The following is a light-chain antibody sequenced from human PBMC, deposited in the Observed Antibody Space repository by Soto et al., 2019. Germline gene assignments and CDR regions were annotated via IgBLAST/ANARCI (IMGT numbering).Light chain of an antibody. CDR1: SSNIGNNY. Sequence: QTVVTQPPSVSAAPGQKVTISCSGSSSNIGNNYVSWYQKLPGTAPKLLIYDNNKRASGIPDRFSGSKSGTSATLGITGLQTGDEADYYCGTWDSSLSAVVFGGGTKLTVL. CDR2: DNN. CDR3: GTWDSSLSAVV. V-gene: IGLV1-51*01. J-gene: IGLJ2*01.